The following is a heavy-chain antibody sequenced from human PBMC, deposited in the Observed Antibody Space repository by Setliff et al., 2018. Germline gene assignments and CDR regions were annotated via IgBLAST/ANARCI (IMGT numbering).Heavy chain of an antibody. CDR3: VRDRAAIVVGPPTAAFDI. J-gene: IGHJ3*02. V-gene: IGHV1-18*01. Sequence: GASVKVSCKASGYTFAKYGTSWVRQAPGQGLEWMGWISGYNGYTVYAQKLQGRVTLTTDTSTGTAYMEVRSLRSDGTAQYYCVRDRAAIVVGPPTAAFDIWGQGTMVTVSS. CDR1: GYTFAKYG. CDR2: ISGYNGYT. D-gene: IGHD2-2*01.